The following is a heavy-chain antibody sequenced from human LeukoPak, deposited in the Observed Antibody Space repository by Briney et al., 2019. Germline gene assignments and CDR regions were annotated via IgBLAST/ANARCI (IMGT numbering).Heavy chain of an antibody. J-gene: IGHJ4*02. CDR3: ARGYRIRYFDWLSRSTSLPLFDY. CDR1: GGSISSYY. CDR2: IYYSGGT. V-gene: IGHV4-59*01. D-gene: IGHD3-9*01. Sequence: SETLSLTCTVSGGSISSYYWSWIRQPPGKGLEWIGYIYYSGGTNYNPSLKSRVTISVDTSKNQFSLKLSSVTAADTAVYYCARGYRIRYFDWLSRSTSLPLFDYWGQGTLVTVSS.